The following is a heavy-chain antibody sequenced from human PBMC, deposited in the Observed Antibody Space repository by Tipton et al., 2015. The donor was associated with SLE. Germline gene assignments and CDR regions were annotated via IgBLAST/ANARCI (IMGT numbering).Heavy chain of an antibody. V-gene: IGHV4-39*01. CDR1: GGSIRDYY. Sequence: GLVKPSETLSLTCTVSGGSIRDYYWSWIRQPPGKGLEWIGTIYYGGSTFYNPSLKSRVTISVDTSRNQFSLKLSSVTAADTAVYYCARHGDYDFWNNYYFYFDYWGQGTLVTVSS. D-gene: IGHD3/OR15-3a*01. J-gene: IGHJ4*02. CDR3: ARHGDYDFWNNYYFYFDY. CDR2: IYYGGST.